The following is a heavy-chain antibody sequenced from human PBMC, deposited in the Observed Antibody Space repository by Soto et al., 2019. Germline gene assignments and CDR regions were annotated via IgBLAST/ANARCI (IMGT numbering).Heavy chain of an antibody. CDR1: GCSISSGDYY. J-gene: IGHJ6*02. CDR2: IYYSGST. Sequence: SETLSLPYPVSGCSISSGDYYWSWIRQPPGKGLEWIGYIYYSGSTYYNPSLKSRVTISVDTSKNQFSLKLSSVTAADTAVYYCAREHGGGKGYYYYGMDVWGQGTTVTASS. CDR3: AREHGGGKGYYYYGMDV. V-gene: IGHV4-30-4*01. D-gene: IGHD3-10*01.